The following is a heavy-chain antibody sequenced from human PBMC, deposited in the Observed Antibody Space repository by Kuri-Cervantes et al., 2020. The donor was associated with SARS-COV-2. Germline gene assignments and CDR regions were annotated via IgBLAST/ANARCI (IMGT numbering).Heavy chain of an antibody. CDR3: ARDRVGRENAFDV. CDR1: GGAINTYNW. D-gene: IGHD5-24*01. V-gene: IGHV4-4*02. Sequence: SETLSLTCVVSGGAINTYNWWTWVRQSPGKGLQWIGEIFHDGSTKFNPSLSLRGRVTMSLDKSKNQFSLNLTSVTAADTAVYYCARDRVGRENAFDVWGLGTMVTVSS. J-gene: IGHJ3*01. CDR2: IFHDGST.